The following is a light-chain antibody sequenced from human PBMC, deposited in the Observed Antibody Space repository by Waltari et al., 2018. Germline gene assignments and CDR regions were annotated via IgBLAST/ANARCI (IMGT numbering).Light chain of an antibody. CDR3: QAWDSSTEV. J-gene: IGLJ2*01. CDR2: QDS. Sequence: SYELTQPPSVSVSPGQTASITCSGDKLGDKYACWYQQKPGQSPVLVIYQDSKRPSGTPELFSGTNSGNTATLIISGTQAMDEADYYRQAWDSSTEVFGGGTKLTVL. V-gene: IGLV3-1*01. CDR1: KLGDKY.